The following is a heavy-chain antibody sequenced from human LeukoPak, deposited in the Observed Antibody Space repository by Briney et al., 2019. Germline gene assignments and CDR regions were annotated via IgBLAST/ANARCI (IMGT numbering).Heavy chain of an antibody. D-gene: IGHD1-26*01. J-gene: IGHJ3*01. CDR1: GYSFTSYC. Sequence: GESLKISCKVSGYSFTSYCIGWVRQMPGKGLEWMGIIYPGDSGPTYSPSFQGQVTISVDKSINTAYLQWSSLQASDTAMYYCGMSGDRVPLQDDVFDVWGQGTMVTVAT. CDR2: IYPGDSGP. V-gene: IGHV5-51*01. CDR3: GMSGDRVPLQDDVFDV.